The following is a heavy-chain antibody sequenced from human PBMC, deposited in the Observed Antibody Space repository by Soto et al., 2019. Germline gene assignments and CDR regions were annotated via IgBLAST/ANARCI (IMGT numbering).Heavy chain of an antibody. J-gene: IGHJ6*02. CDR3: ARDKWWMGTGWYYGMDV. Sequence: PRGSLRLSCAASGFTISSYSMNWVRQAPGEGLEWVSSISSSSSYIYYADSVKGRFTISRDNAKKSLYLQMNSLRAEDTAVYYYARDKWWMGTGWYYGMDVWGQGTTVTVSS. D-gene: IGHD2-15*01. CDR1: GFTISSYS. CDR2: ISSSSSYI. V-gene: IGHV3-21*01.